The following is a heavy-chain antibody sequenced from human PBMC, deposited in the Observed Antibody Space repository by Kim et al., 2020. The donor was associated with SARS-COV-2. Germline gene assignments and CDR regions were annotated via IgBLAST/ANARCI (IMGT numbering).Heavy chain of an antibody. Sequence: ASVKVSCKASGYTFTSYYMHWVRQAPGQGLEWMGIINPSGGSTSYAQKFQGRVTMTRDTSTSTVYMELSSLRSEDTAVYYCARFPMVRGVIMKTYYYGMDVWGQGTTVTVSS. D-gene: IGHD3-10*01. V-gene: IGHV1-46*01. J-gene: IGHJ6*02. CDR3: ARFPMVRGVIMKTYYYGMDV. CDR1: GYTFTSYY. CDR2: INPSGGST.